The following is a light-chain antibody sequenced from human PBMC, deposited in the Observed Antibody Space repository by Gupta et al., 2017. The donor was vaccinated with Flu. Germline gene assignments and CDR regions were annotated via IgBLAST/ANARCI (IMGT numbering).Light chain of an antibody. CDR1: QSLLQMTGHNY. J-gene: IGKJ4*01. CDR3: MQDLQTPLT. Sequence: VTPGEPASISCRTSQSLLQMTGHNYLDWYVQKPGQSPQLLIYVGSTRASGVPDRISGSGSGTDFTLKIKRVEAEDVGVYFCMQDLQTPLTFGGGTKVEIK. V-gene: IGKV2-28*01. CDR2: VGS.